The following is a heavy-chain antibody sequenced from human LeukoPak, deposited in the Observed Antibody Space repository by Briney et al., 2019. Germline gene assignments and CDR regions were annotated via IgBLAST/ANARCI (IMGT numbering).Heavy chain of an antibody. CDR2: IYYSGST. Sequence: PSETLSLTCTVSGGSIGSSSYYWGWIRQPPGKGLEWIGSIYYSGSTYYNPSLKSRVTISVDTSKNQFSLKLSSVTAADTAVYYCARVAAAGHHDAFDIWGQGTMVTVSS. CDR1: GGSIGSSSYY. D-gene: IGHD6-13*01. CDR3: ARVAAAGHHDAFDI. J-gene: IGHJ3*02. V-gene: IGHV4-39*07.